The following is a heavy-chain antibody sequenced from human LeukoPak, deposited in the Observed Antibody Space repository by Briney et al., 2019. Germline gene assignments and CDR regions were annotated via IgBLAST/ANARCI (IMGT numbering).Heavy chain of an antibody. CDR3: ARETYCSSTSCYTPESHNWSDP. D-gene: IGHD2-2*02. Sequence: SQTLSLTCSVSGGSISSGDYYWSWIRQPPGKGLEWIGYIYYSGSTYYNPSLKSRVTISVDTSKNQFSLKLSSVTAADTAVYYCARETYCSSTSCYTPESHNWSDPWGQGTLVTVSS. CDR2: IYYSGST. V-gene: IGHV4-30-4*01. CDR1: GGSISSGDYY. J-gene: IGHJ5*02.